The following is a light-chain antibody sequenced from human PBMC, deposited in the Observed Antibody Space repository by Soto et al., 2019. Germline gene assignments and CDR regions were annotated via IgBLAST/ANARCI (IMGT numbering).Light chain of an antibody. V-gene: IGKV4-1*01. CDR2: WAS. J-gene: IGKJ4*01. CDR3: QQYNNWPT. CDR1: QSVLYSSNNKNY. Sequence: DIVMTQSPDSLAVSLGERATINCKSSQSVLYSSNNKNYLAWYQQKPGQPPKLLIYWASTRESGVPDRFSGSGSGTEFTLTISSLQSEDFAVYYCQQYNNWPTFGGGTKVDIK.